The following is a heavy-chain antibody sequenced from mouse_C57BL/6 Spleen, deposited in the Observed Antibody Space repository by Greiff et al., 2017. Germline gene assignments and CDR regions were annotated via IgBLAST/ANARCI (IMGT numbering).Heavy chain of an antibody. CDR3: ASRQHGYYAMDY. CDR1: GFTFSDYG. Sequence: EVQRVESGGGLVKPGGSLKLSCAASGFTFSDYGMHWVRQAPEQGLEWVAYISSGSSTIYYADTVKGRFTISRDNATNTLFLQMTSLRSEDTAMXYCASRQHGYYAMDYWGQGTSVTVSS. CDR2: ISSGSSTI. J-gene: IGHJ4*01. V-gene: IGHV5-17*01. D-gene: IGHD3-2*01.